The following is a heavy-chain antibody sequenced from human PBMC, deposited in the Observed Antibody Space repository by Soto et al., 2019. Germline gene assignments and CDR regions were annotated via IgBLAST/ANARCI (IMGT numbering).Heavy chain of an antibody. Sequence: QLQLQESGSGLVKPSQTLSLTCAVSGGSISSGGYSWSWIRQPPGKGLEWIGYIYHSGSTYYNPSLKGRVTISVDRSKYQFSLKLSSVTAADTAVYYCARAHYGDYGYGMDVWGQGTTVTVSS. V-gene: IGHV4-30-2*01. CDR1: GGSISSGGYS. D-gene: IGHD4-17*01. CDR3: ARAHYGDYGYGMDV. CDR2: IYHSGST. J-gene: IGHJ6*02.